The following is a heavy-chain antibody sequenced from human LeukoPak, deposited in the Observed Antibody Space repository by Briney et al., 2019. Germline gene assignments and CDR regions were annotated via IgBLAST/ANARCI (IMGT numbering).Heavy chain of an antibody. J-gene: IGHJ4*02. D-gene: IGHD3-10*01. V-gene: IGHV3-48*04. Sequence: GGSLRLSCAASGFTFSSYAMSWVRQAPGKGLEGVSYISSSSSTIYYADSVKGRFTISRDNAKNSLYLQMNSLRAEDTAVYYCARVGRNYYGSGRPYWGQGTLVTVSS. CDR1: GFTFSSYA. CDR2: ISSSSSTI. CDR3: ARVGRNYYGSGRPY.